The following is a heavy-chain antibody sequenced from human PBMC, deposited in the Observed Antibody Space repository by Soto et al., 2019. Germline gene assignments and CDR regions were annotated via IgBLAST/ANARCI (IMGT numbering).Heavy chain of an antibody. CDR3: AREEVDIVATINLGWFDP. V-gene: IGHV1-69*04. J-gene: IGHJ5*02. Sequence: ASVKVSCKASGGTFSSYTISWVRQAPGQGLEWMGRIIPILGIANYAQKFQGRVTITADKSTSTAYMELSSLRSEDTAVYYCAREEVDIVATINLGWFDPWGQGTLVTVSS. D-gene: IGHD5-12*01. CDR2: IIPILGIA. CDR1: GGTFSSYT.